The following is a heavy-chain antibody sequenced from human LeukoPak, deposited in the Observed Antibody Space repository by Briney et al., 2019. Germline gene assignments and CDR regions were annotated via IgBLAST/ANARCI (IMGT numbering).Heavy chain of an antibody. CDR1: GFTFSNYN. D-gene: IGHD4-17*01. Sequence: GGSLRLSCVASGFTFSNYNMHWVRQAPREGLEWVALISYDGSNKYNADSVKGRFTISRDNSKSTLYLQMNSLRAEDTAVYYCAKDRNIYGDFDYWGQGTLVTVFS. CDR3: AKDRNIYGDFDY. J-gene: IGHJ4*02. V-gene: IGHV3-30*18. CDR2: ISYDGSNK.